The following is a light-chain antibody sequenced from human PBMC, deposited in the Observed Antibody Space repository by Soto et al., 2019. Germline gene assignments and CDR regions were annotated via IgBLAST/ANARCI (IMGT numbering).Light chain of an antibody. CDR2: GSS. CDR3: QQYETSPFT. V-gene: IGKV3-20*01. J-gene: IGKJ2*01. Sequence: ELVLTQSPGTLSLSPGERATLSCRASQRVSTIYLAWYQQKPGQAPRLLIYGSSSRATGLPDRFSGSGSGTDFTLTINSLEPEDFAVYYCQQYETSPFTFGQGTKVEIK. CDR1: QRVSTIY.